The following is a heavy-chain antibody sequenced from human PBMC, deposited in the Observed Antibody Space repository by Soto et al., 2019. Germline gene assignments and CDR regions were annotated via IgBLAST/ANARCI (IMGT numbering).Heavy chain of an antibody. V-gene: IGHV4-38-2*02. CDR1: GSSVSSGYY. D-gene: IGHD2-2*01. J-gene: IGHJ6*02. CDR3: ASSKSYYSYGMDV. CDR2: IFYSGNP. Sequence: PSETLSLSCSVSGSSVSSGYYWGWIRQPPGKGLEWIGSIFYSGNPYYNPSLKSRVTISEDTSKNQFSLNLSSVTAADTAVYFCASSKSYYSYGMDVWGQGTTVTVS.